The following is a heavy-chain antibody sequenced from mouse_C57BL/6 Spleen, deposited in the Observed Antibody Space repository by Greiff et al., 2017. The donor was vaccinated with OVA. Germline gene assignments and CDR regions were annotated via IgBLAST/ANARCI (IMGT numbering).Heavy chain of an antibody. CDR1: GYSITSGYY. D-gene: IGHD4-1*01. V-gene: IGHV3-6*01. CDR3: ARGLVFAY. J-gene: IGHJ3*01. CDR2: ISYDGSN. Sequence: EVQLQESGPGLVKPSQSLSLTCSVTGYSITSGYYWNWIRQFPGNKLEWMGYISYDGSNNYNPSLKNRISITRDTSKNQFFLKLNSVTTEDTATYYCARGLVFAYWGQGTLVTVSA.